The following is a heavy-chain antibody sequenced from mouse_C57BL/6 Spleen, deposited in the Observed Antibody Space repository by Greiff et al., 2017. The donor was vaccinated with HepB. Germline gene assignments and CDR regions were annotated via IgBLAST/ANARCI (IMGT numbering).Heavy chain of an antibody. CDR2: INPSDSFT. CDR3: ARWGL. V-gene: IGHV1-69*01. J-gene: IGHJ2*01. Sequence: QVQLQQPGAELVMPGTSVKLSCKASGYTFASYWIHWLKQKPGQGLEWIGEINPSDSFTNYNQKFKGKSTLTVDKSSSTAFMQLSSLTSEDSAVYYCARWGLWGQGTTLTVSS. CDR1: GYTFASYW.